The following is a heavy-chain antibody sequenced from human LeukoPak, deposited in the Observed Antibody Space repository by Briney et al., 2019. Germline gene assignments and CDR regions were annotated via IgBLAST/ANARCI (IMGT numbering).Heavy chain of an antibody. CDR2: IREDGSEK. Sequence: GGSLRLSCAASGFIFKKYWMNWVRQVPGKGLEWVANIREDGSEKYYVDSVKGQFTISRDNAKNSLFLQMDSLRAEDTAVYYCARDLAGHYYGSGSSFDYWGQGTLVTVSS. CDR3: ARDLAGHYYGSGSSFDY. CDR1: GFIFKKYW. J-gene: IGHJ4*02. V-gene: IGHV3-7*01. D-gene: IGHD3-10*01.